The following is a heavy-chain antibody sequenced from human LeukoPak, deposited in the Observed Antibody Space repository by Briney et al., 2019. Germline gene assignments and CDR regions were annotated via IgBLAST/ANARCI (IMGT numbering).Heavy chain of an antibody. V-gene: IGHV4-39*01. CDR3: AKQEAVTATYFYGMDV. Sequence: PSETLSLTCTVSGGSISSSSYYWGWIRQPPGKGLEWIGSIYYSGSTYYNPSLKNRVTISVDTSKNHFSLELSSMTAADTAVYYCAKQEAVTATYFYGMDVWGQGTTVTVSS. CDR1: GGSISSSSYY. D-gene: IGHD2-21*02. J-gene: IGHJ6*02. CDR2: IYYSGST.